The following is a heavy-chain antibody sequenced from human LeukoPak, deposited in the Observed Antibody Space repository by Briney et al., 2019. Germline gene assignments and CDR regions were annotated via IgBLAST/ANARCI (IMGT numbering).Heavy chain of an antibody. V-gene: IGHV4-59*12. D-gene: IGHD6-19*01. Sequence: SETLSLTCTVSGGSISSYYWSWIRQPPGKGLEWIGYIYYSGSTNYNPSLKSRVTISVDTSKNQFSLKLSSVTAADTAVYYCARGVIAVAGYFQHWGQGTLVTVSS. CDR2: IYYSGST. CDR1: GGSISSYY. CDR3: ARGVIAVAGYFQH. J-gene: IGHJ1*01.